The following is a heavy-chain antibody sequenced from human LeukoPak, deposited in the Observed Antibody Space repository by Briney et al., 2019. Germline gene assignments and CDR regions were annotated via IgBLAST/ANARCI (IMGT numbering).Heavy chain of an antibody. CDR3: ARGNYEGY. Sequence: GGSLRLSCAASGFTLSSYWMHWVRQAPGKGLVWVSRIKSDGRTNYADSVKGRFTISRDNAKNSLYLQMNSLRAEDTAVYYCARGNYEGYWGQGTLVTVSS. V-gene: IGHV3-74*01. D-gene: IGHD3-22*01. CDR1: GFTLSSYW. J-gene: IGHJ4*02. CDR2: IKSDGRT.